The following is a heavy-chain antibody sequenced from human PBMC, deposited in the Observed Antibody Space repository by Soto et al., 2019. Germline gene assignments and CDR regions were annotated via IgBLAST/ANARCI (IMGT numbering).Heavy chain of an antibody. J-gene: IGHJ5*02. Sequence: GTSVKVSCEASGYRFTSYGISWVRQAPGQGLEWMGWISAYNGNTNYAQKLQGRVTMTTDTSTSTAYMELRSLRSDDAAVYYCAREKESPNWFDPWGQGTLVTVSS. CDR2: ISAYNGNT. CDR1: GYRFTSYG. V-gene: IGHV1-18*01. CDR3: AREKESPNWFDP.